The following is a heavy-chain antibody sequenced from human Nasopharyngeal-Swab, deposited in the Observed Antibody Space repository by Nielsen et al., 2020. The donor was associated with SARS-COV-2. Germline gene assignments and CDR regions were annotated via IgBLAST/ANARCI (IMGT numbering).Heavy chain of an antibody. J-gene: IGHJ3*02. D-gene: IGHD3-9*01. Sequence: SETPSLTCTVSGGSISSFYWSWIRQPPGKGLEWIGYIYYSGSTNYNPSLKSRVTISVDTSKNHLSLKLSSVTAADTAVYYCARAEAYYDILTGYYGDAFDIWGQGTMVTVSS. CDR3: ARAEAYYDILTGYYGDAFDI. CDR1: GGSISSFY. V-gene: IGHV4-59*01. CDR2: IYYSGST.